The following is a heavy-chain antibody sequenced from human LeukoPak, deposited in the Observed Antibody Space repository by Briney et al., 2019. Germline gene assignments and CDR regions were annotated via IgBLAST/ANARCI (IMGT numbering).Heavy chain of an antibody. Sequence: GGSLRLSCAASGFTFSSCWMHWVRQAPGKGLVWVSRINSDGSSTSYADSVKGRFTISRDNAKNTLYLQMNSLRAEDTAVYYCARDYYGSGSYYEYPDYWGQGTLVTVSS. D-gene: IGHD3-10*01. CDR2: INSDGSST. CDR1: GFTFSSCW. CDR3: ARDYYGSGSYYEYPDY. J-gene: IGHJ4*02. V-gene: IGHV3-74*01.